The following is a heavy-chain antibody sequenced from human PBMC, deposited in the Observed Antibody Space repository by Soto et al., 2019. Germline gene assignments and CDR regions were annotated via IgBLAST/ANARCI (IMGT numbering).Heavy chain of an antibody. Sequence: QLQLQESGSGLVKPSQTLSLTCAVSGGSISSGGYSWSWIRQPPGKGLEWIGYIYHSGSTYYNPSLKSRVTMSGDRSKNQFSLKLSSVTAADTAVYYCARAGGLGAVAVDSWGQGTLVTVSS. D-gene: IGHD6-19*01. CDR3: ARAGGLGAVAVDS. CDR1: GGSISSGGYS. CDR2: IYHSGST. J-gene: IGHJ4*02. V-gene: IGHV4-30-2*01.